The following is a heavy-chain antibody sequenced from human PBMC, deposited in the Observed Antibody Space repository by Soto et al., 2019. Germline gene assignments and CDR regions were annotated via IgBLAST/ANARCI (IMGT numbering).Heavy chain of an antibody. J-gene: IGHJ4*02. D-gene: IGHD5-12*01. CDR1: GFTFDDYA. CDR2: ISWNSGSI. V-gene: IGHV3-9*01. CDR3: AKARYSGYDPGYFGY. Sequence: EVQLVESGGGLVQPGRSLRLSCAASGFTFDDYAMHWVRQAPGKGLEWVSGISWNSGSIGYADSVKGRFTISRDNAKNSLYLQMNSLRAEDTALYYCAKARYSGYDPGYFGYWGQGTLVTVSS.